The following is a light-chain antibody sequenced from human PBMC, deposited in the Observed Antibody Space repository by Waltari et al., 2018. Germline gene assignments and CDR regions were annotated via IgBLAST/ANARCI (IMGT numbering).Light chain of an antibody. CDR2: RNN. CDR1: SNNVGNQG. V-gene: IGLV10-54*01. J-gene: IGLJ2*01. Sequence: QAGLTLPPSVSKGLRQTATLTCTGNSNNVGNQGAAWLQQHQGHPPKLLSYRNNNRPSGISERLSASRSGDTASLTITGLQPEDAADYFCSAWDSSLSAVVFGGGTKLTVL. CDR3: SAWDSSLSAVV.